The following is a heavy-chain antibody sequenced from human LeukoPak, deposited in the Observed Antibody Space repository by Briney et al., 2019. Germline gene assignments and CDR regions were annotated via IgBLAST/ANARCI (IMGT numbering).Heavy chain of an antibody. CDR3: ARLWSGAYDFWSGYYQPVYYFDY. J-gene: IGHJ4*02. V-gene: IGHV4-39*07. Sequence: SETLSLTCTVSGGSISSSSYYWGWIRQPPGKGLEWIGSIYYSGSTYYNPSLKSRVTISVDTSKNQFSLKLSSVTAADTAVYYCARLWSGAYDFWSGYYQPVYYFDYWGQGTLVTVSS. CDR2: IYYSGST. CDR1: GGSISSSSYY. D-gene: IGHD3-3*01.